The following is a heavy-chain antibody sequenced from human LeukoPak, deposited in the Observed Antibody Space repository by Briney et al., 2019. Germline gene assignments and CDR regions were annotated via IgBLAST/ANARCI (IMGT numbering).Heavy chain of an antibody. Sequence: PGGSLRLSCAASGFTFSSYGMSWVRQAPGKGLEWVSAISGSGGSTYYADSVKGLFTISRDNSKNTLYLQMNSLRAEDTAVYYCAKDSTVVTLRDAFDIWGQGTMVTVSS. V-gene: IGHV3-23*01. J-gene: IGHJ3*02. CDR1: GFTFSSYG. CDR2: ISGSGGST. CDR3: AKDSTVVTLRDAFDI. D-gene: IGHD4-23*01.